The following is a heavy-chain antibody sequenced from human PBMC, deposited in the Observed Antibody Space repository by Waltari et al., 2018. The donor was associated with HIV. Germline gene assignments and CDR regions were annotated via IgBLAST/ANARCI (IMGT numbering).Heavy chain of an antibody. CDR2: MNPNSGNT. D-gene: IGHD3-16*02. CDR3: ARGDDYVWGSYRGFDY. Sequence: QVQLVQSGAEVKKPGASVKVSCKASGYTFTSYDINWVLQATGQGLEWMGWMNPNSGNTGYAQKFQGRVTMTRNTSISTAYMELSSLRSEDTAVYYCARGDDYVWGSYRGFDYWGQGTLVTVSS. J-gene: IGHJ4*02. V-gene: IGHV1-8*01. CDR1: GYTFTSYD.